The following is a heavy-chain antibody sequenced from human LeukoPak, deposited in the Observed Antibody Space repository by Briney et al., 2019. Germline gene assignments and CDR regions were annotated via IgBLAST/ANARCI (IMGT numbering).Heavy chain of an antibody. Sequence: GASVKVSCKVSGYTLTELSIHWVRQAPGKGLEWMGGFGPEDGETIYAQKFQGRVTMTEDTSTDTTYMELSSLRSEDTAVYYCAKDLGSSDTAMVTSAYYFDYWGQGTLVTVSS. D-gene: IGHD5-18*01. CDR1: GYTLTELS. J-gene: IGHJ4*02. V-gene: IGHV1-24*01. CDR3: AKDLGSSDTAMVTSAYYFDY. CDR2: FGPEDGET.